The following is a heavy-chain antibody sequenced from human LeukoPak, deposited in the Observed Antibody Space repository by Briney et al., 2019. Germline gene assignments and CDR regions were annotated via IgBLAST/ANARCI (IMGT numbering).Heavy chain of an antibody. CDR2: INSDGSST. CDR3: ARVDCSGGSCYFDY. D-gene: IGHD2-15*01. J-gene: IGHJ4*02. V-gene: IGHV3-74*01. Sequence: PGGSLRLTCAASGFTFSRYWMHWVRQTPGKGLVWVSRINSDGSSTRYADSVKGRFTISRDNAKNTLDLQMSSLRAEDTAVYYCARVDCSGGSCYFDYWGQRTLVTVSS. CDR1: GFTFSRYW.